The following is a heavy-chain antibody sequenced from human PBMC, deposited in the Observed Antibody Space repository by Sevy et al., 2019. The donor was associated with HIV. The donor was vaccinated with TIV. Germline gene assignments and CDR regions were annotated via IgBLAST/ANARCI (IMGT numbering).Heavy chain of an antibody. V-gene: IGHV3-7*01. Sequence: GGSLRLSCAASGFTFSNYWMSWVRQAPGKGPEWVANKNQDGREKIYVDPVKGRFTVSRDNAKNPLFLQRNSLRDEDPAVYYCASAPYGSGSSYYFDYWGQGARVTVSS. CDR2: KNQDGREK. CDR3: ASAPYGSGSSYYFDY. J-gene: IGHJ4*02. D-gene: IGHD3-10*01. CDR1: GFTFSNYW.